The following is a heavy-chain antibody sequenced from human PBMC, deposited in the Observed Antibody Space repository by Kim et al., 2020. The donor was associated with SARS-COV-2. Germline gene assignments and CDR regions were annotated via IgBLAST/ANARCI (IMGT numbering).Heavy chain of an antibody. CDR2: ISGDGGST. J-gene: IGHJ4*02. CDR1: GFTLGDYA. CDR3: AKEGQTGYSDGLH. V-gene: IGHV3-43*02. D-gene: IGHD5-18*01. Sequence: GGSLRLSCTASGFTLGDYAMHWVRQAPGKGLEWVSLISGDGGSTNYADSVKGRFTISRDNGKNTLYLQMNSLRTEDTAVYYCAKEGQTGYSDGLHLGQGT.